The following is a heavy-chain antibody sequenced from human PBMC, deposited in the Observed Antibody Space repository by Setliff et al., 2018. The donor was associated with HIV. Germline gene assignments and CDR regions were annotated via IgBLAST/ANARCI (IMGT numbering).Heavy chain of an antibody. D-gene: IGHD6-6*01. CDR3: ARVLPRMAASSRGGFFDY. V-gene: IGHV4-39*07. J-gene: IGHJ4*02. Sequence: PSETLSLTCTVSGGSINSSTYYWGWIRQPPGKGLAWIGEVNHSGNYNYDPSLKSRVTISVDTSKNQFSLKLNSVTAADTAVYFCARVLPRMAASSRGGFFDYWGQGNLVTVS. CDR1: GGSINSSTYY. CDR2: VNHSGNY.